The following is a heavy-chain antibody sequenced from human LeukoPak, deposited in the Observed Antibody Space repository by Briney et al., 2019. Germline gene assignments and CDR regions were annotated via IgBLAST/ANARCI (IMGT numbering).Heavy chain of an antibody. V-gene: IGHV1-18*04. CDR2: ISAYNGNT. D-gene: IGHD2-15*01. CDR3: ARDCSGGSCYSNYYGMDV. CDR1: GYTFTSYG. J-gene: IGHJ6*04. Sequence: ASVKVSCKASGYTFTSYGISWVRQAPGQGLEWMGWISAYNGNTNYAQKLQGRVTMTTDTSTSTAYMELRSLRSDDTAVYYCARDCSGGSCYSNYYGMDVWGKGTTVTVSS.